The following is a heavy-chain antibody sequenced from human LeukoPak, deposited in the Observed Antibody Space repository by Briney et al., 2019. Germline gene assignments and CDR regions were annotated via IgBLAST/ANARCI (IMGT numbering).Heavy chain of an antibody. Sequence: GASVKVSCKASGYTFTSYYMHWVRQAPGQGLEWMGLINPTGGSTGYAQKFQGRVTMTRDMSTSTDYMELSRLRSDDTAVYYCAREVIAAADLTYWGQGTLVTVSS. CDR2: INPTGGST. CDR1: GYTFTSYY. D-gene: IGHD6-13*01. V-gene: IGHV1-46*01. CDR3: AREVIAAADLTY. J-gene: IGHJ4*02.